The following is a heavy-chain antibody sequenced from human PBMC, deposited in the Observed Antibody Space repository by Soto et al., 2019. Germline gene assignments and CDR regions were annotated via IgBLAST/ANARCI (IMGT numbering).Heavy chain of an antibody. CDR2: IYYSGST. Sequence: SETLSLTCTVSGGSISSSSYYWGWIRQPPGKGLEWIGSIYYSGSTYYNPSLKSRVTISVDTSKNQFSLKLSSVTAADPAVYYCARPGGSRCFYFASPGQGSHLIVSS. CDR3: ARPGGSRCFYFAS. V-gene: IGHV4-39*01. J-gene: IGHJ4*02. D-gene: IGHD6-13*01. CDR1: GGSISSSSYY.